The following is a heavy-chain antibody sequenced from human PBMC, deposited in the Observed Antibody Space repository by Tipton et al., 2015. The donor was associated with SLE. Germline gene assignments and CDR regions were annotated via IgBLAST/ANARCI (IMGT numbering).Heavy chain of an antibody. CDR2: INHSGST. Sequence: TLSLTCTVSGGSISSYYWSWIRQPPGKGLEWIGEINHSGSTNYNPSLKSRVTISVDTSKNQFSLKLSSVTAADTAVYYCARQRRGQNYDFWSGSMGYFDYWGQGTLVTVSS. J-gene: IGHJ4*02. D-gene: IGHD3-3*01. V-gene: IGHV4-34*01. CDR1: GGSISSYY. CDR3: ARQRRGQNYDFWSGSMGYFDY.